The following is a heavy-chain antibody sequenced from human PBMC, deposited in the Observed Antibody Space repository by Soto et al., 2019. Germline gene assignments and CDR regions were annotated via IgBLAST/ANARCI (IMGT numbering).Heavy chain of an antibody. Sequence: EVQLLESGGGLVQPGGSLRLSCAASGFTFSSYSMIWVRQAPGKGLEWVSGISGNSGSTYYADSVKGRFTISRDNSQNTVYLQMNTLRAEDTAVFYCAKAGQVGPTTFQDSWGQGTLVTVSS. CDR3: AKAGQVGPTTFQDS. CDR2: ISGNSGST. J-gene: IGHJ4*02. D-gene: IGHD1-26*01. CDR1: GFTFSSYS. V-gene: IGHV3-23*01.